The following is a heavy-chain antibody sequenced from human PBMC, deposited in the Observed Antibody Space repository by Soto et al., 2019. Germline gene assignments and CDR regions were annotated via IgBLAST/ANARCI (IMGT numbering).Heavy chain of an antibody. Sequence: ASVKVSCKASGGTFSSYAISWVRQAPGQGLEWMGGIIPIFGTANYAQKFQGRVTITADESTSTAYMELSSLRSEDTAVYYCASSGGDYDSSGYPNTKWPLDYWGQGTLVTVSS. V-gene: IGHV1-69*13. CDR1: GGTFSSYA. J-gene: IGHJ4*02. CDR3: ASSGGDYDSSGYPNTKWPLDY. CDR2: IIPIFGTA. D-gene: IGHD3-22*01.